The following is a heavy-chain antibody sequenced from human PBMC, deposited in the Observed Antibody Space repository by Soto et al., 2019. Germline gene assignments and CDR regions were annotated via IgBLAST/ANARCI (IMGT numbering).Heavy chain of an antibody. CDR3: ARRYYYYYYYMDV. J-gene: IGHJ6*03. CDR2: IIDSGGST. V-gene: IGHV3-23*01. CDR1: GFTFSSYA. Sequence: GGSLKLSCAASGFTFSSYAMSWVRQSLEKGLEWDSAIIDSGGSTYYADSVKGRFTNSRDNSKNTLYLQMISLSVVYLAVYYCARRYYYYYYYMDVWGKGTTVTVSS.